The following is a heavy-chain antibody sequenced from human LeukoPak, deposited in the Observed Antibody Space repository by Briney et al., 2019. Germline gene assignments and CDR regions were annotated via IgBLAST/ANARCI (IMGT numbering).Heavy chain of an antibody. CDR3: ARDRVAYCGGDCCPAY. D-gene: IGHD2-21*02. V-gene: IGHV3-23*01. CDR2: ISYSGLTT. J-gene: IGHJ4*02. Sequence: GGSLRLSCAASGFTFSTYAMSWVRQAPGKGLEWVSFISYSGLTTYYAGSVKGRFTISRDNSKNTLYLQMNSLRAEDTAVYYCARDRVAYCGGDCCPAYWGQGTLVTVSS. CDR1: GFTFSTYA.